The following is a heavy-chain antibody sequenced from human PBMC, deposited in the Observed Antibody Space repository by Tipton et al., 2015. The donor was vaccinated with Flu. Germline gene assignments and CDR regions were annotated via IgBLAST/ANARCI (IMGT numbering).Heavy chain of an antibody. D-gene: IGHD2-15*01. J-gene: IGHJ4*02. CDR1: GASIRSHY. Sequence: TLSLTCTVSGASIRSHYWSWVRQTPGRGLEWIGYIYYKTTKYNPSLESRVTMSVDTSKNHLSLRLDSVTAADTAVYYCARDAKNLLEWGQGMLVAVSS. V-gene: IGHV4-59*11. CDR3: ARDAKNLLE. CDR2: IYYKTT.